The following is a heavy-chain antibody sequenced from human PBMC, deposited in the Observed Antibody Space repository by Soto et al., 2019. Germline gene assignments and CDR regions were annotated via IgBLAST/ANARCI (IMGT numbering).Heavy chain of an antibody. J-gene: IGHJ4*02. CDR2: LYSDDST. D-gene: IGHD6-13*01. Sequence: EVQLVESGGGLVQPGGYLRLSCVVSGFTVSGMYMSWVRQAPGKGLEWVSLLYSDDSTYYADSVKGRLTISRDNSKNTLFLQMNSLTAEDTAVYYCARVDTLTAAVDYWGQGTLVTVSS. V-gene: IGHV3-66*01. CDR1: GFTVSGMY. CDR3: ARVDTLTAAVDY.